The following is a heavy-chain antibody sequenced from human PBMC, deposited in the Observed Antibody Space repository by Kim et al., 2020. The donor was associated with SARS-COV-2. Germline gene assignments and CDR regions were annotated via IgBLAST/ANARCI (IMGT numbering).Heavy chain of an antibody. J-gene: IGHJ6*03. V-gene: IGHV4-39*01. D-gene: IGHD3-3*01. CDR3: ARGIFGVVIIPYYYYYMDF. CDR1: GGSISSNDYY. Sequence: SETLSLTCTVSGGSISSNDYYWDWIRQPPGKGLEWIGSISYSGRTYYNPSLKSRVTISVDTSKNQISLKLSSVTAADTGVYYCARGIFGVVIIPYYYYYMDFWGKGTTVTVSS. CDR2: ISYSGRT.